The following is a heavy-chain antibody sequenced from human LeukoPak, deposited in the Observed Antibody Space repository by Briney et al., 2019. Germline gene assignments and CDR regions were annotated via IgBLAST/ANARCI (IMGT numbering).Heavy chain of an antibody. CDR1: GYTFTTYG. CDR3: ARELYGRFEH. D-gene: IGHD2-2*02. Sequence: ASVKVSCKASGYTFTTYGISWVRQAPGQGLECMGWINPYNGNTNYAQKLQGRVTMTTDTSTSTAYMELRSLRSDGPAAYYCARELYGRFEHWGQGTLVTVSS. J-gene: IGHJ4*02. CDR2: INPYNGNT. V-gene: IGHV1-18*01.